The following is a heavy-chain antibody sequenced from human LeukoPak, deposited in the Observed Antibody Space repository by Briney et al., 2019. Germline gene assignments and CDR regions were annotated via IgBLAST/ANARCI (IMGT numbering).Heavy chain of an antibody. D-gene: IGHD3-22*01. CDR1: GFTFSSYA. J-gene: IGHJ3*02. CDR2: ISYDGSNK. Sequence: GGSLRLSCAASGFTFSSYAMHWVRQAPGKGLEWVAVISYDGSNKYYADSVKGRFTISRDNSKNTLYLQMNSLRAEDTAVYYCAKGNLQYYYDSSGDAFDIWGQGTMVTVSS. CDR3: AKGNLQYYYDSSGDAFDI. V-gene: IGHV3-30*07.